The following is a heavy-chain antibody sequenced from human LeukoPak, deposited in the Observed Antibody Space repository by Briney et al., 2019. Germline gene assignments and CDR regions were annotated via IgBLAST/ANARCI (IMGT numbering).Heavy chain of an antibody. J-gene: IGHJ3*02. CDR2: ISSSSSYI. D-gene: IGHD6-13*01. V-gene: IGHV3-21*01. Sequence: GGSLRLSCAASGFTFSSYGMNWVRQAPGKGLEWVSSISSSSSYIYYADSVKGRFTISRDNAKNSLYLQMNSLRAEDTAVYYCARGLRRIAGHHDAFDIWGQGTMVTVSS. CDR3: ARGLRRIAGHHDAFDI. CDR1: GFTFSSYG.